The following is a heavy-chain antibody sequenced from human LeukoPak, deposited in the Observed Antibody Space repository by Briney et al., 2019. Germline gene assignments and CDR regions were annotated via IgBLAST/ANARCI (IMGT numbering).Heavy chain of an antibody. V-gene: IGHV3-72*01. J-gene: IGHJ4*02. CDR3: SRSSNHYYFD. Sequence: GGSLRLSCAASGFTFSVYYMDWVRQAPGKGLEWVGRIKTKVDSYTTEYAASVKDRFTISRDDSENSLYLQMNSLKTDDTAVYYCSRSSNHYYFDWGQGTLVTVSS. D-gene: IGHD3-9*01. CDR2: IKTKVDSYTT. CDR1: GFTFSVYY.